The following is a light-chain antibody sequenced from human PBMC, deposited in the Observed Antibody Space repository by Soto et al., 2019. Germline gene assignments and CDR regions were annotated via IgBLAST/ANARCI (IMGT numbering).Light chain of an antibody. CDR3: HQYDNAPT. CDR1: GNIRNH. Sequence: DIQMTQSPSSLSASVGDRVTITCQASGNIRNHLNWYQQKAGKAPKLLIYDASNLETGVPSRFSGSGSGTHFTFTISSLQPDDVATYYCHQYDNAPTFGGGTKVEIK. V-gene: IGKV1-33*01. J-gene: IGKJ4*01. CDR2: DAS.